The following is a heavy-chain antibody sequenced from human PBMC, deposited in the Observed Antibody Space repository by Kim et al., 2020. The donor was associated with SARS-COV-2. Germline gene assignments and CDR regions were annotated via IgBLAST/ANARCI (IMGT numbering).Heavy chain of an antibody. CDR1: GYTFTGYY. CDR2: INPNSGGT. CDR3: ARDLVIYSSGWFPWYYFDY. D-gene: IGHD6-19*01. V-gene: IGHV1-2*02. J-gene: IGHJ4*02. Sequence: ASVKVSCKASGYTFTGYYMHWVRQAPGQGLEWMGWINPNSGGTNYAQKFQGRVTMTRDTSISTAYMELSRLRSDDTAVYYCARDLVIYSSGWFPWYYFDYWGQGTLVTVSS.